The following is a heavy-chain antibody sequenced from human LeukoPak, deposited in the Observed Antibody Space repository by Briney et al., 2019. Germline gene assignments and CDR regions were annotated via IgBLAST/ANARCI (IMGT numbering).Heavy chain of an antibody. CDR2: INPNSGGT. D-gene: IGHD2-2*01. CDR1: GYTFTGYY. Sequence: GASVKVSCKASGYTFTGYYMHWVRQAPGQGLEWMGWINPNSGGTNYAQKFQDRVTMTRDTSISTAYMELSRLRSDDTAVYYCARGRGYCSSTSCYSRSMDVWGKGTTVTVSS. V-gene: IGHV1-2*02. J-gene: IGHJ6*03. CDR3: ARGRGYCSSTSCYSRSMDV.